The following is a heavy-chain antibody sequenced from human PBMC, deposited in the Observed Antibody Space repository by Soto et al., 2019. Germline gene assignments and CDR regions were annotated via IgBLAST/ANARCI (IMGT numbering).Heavy chain of an antibody. Sequence: PSETLSLTCAVCGGTFSGYYWSWIRQPPGKGLEWIGEINHSGSTNYNPSLKSRVTISVDTSKNQFSLKLSSVTAADTAVYYCASRGDYGDFDYWGQGTLVT. D-gene: IGHD4-17*01. J-gene: IGHJ4*02. CDR3: ASRGDYGDFDY. CDR2: INHSGST. CDR1: GGTFSGYY. V-gene: IGHV4-34*01.